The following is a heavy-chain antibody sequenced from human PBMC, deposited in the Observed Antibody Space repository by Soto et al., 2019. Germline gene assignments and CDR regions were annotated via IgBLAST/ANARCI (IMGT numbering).Heavy chain of an antibody. J-gene: IGHJ6*02. CDR2: IYYSGST. D-gene: IGHD3-3*01. CDR1: GGSVSSGSYY. Sequence: TLSLTCTVSGGSVSSGSYYWSWIRQPPGKGLEWIGYIYYSGSTNYNPSLKSRVTISVDTSKNQFSLKLSSVTAADTAVYYCARGRAIFGVVKDYYYGMDVWGQGTTVTVSS. V-gene: IGHV4-61*01. CDR3: ARGRAIFGVVKDYYYGMDV.